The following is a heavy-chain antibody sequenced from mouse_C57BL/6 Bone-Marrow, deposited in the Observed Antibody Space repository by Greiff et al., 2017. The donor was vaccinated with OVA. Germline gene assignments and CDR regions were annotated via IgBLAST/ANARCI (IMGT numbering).Heavy chain of an antibody. CDR2: IGPGSGSP. CDR1: GYTFTDYY. V-gene: IGHV1-77*01. Sequence: QVQLQQSGAELVKPGASVKISCQASGYTFTDYYINWVKPRPGLGLEWIGKIGPGSGSPYYNEKFKGKATLTADKPSSTAYLQLSSLTSADSAVYFCARNPSYDYDWYFDVWGTETTVTVSS. J-gene: IGHJ1*03. CDR3: ARNPSYDYDWYFDV. D-gene: IGHD2-4*01.